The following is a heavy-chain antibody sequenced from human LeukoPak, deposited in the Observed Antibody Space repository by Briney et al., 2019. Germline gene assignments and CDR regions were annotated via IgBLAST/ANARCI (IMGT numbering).Heavy chain of an antibody. D-gene: IGHD6-13*01. CDR3: ARILGSSSWYYFDY. J-gene: IGHJ4*02. CDR1: GYTFTGYY. Sequence: ASVKVSCKASGYTFTGYYMHWVRQAPGQGLEWMGWINPNSGGTNYAQKFQGRVTMTRDTSISTAYMELSRLRSDDTAVYYCARILGSSSWYYFDYWGQGTLVTVSS. CDR2: INPNSGGT. V-gene: IGHV1-2*02.